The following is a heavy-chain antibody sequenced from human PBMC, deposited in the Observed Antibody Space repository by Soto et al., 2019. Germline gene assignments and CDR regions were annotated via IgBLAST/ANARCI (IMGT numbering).Heavy chain of an antibody. CDR2: ISGSGGST. CDR3: AKDLSVVVPAAMPGQLVTYGMDV. V-gene: IGHV3-23*01. D-gene: IGHD2-2*01. Sequence: PGGSLRLSCAASGFTFSSYAMSWVRQAPGKGLEWVSAISGSGGSTYYADSVKGRFTISRDNSKNTLYLQMNSLRAEDTAVYYCAKDLSVVVPAAMPGQLVTYGMDVWGQGTTVTVSS. J-gene: IGHJ6*02. CDR1: GFTFSSYA.